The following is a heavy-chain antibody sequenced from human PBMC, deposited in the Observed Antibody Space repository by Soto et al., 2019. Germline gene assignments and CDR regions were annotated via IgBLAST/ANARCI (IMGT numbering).Heavy chain of an antibody. D-gene: IGHD3-10*01. Sequence: QVQLQESGPGLVKPSGTLSLTCAVSGGSISSSNWWNWVRQPPGKGLEWIGEIYHSGSTNYNPSLKSRVTISVDKSKNQFSLKLSSVTAADTAVYYCARDKAGYYYGSGSSTLFHYWGQGTLVTVSS. CDR2: IYHSGST. V-gene: IGHV4-4*02. J-gene: IGHJ4*02. CDR3: ARDKAGYYYGSGSSTLFHY. CDR1: GGSISSSNW.